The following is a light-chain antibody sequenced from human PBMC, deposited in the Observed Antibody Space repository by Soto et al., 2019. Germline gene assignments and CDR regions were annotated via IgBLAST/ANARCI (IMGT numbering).Light chain of an antibody. CDR3: QLWDSSSDHNV. CDR1: NIGYKS. V-gene: IGLV3-21*02. CDR2: DDN. Sequence: SSDLTQPPSVSVAPGQTAKINCGGNNIGYKSVHWYQQRPGQAPVLVVYDDNRRPSGIPERFSGSNSGNTATLTISRVEDGDEADYYCQLWDSSSDHNVLGTGIKVTV. J-gene: IGLJ1*01.